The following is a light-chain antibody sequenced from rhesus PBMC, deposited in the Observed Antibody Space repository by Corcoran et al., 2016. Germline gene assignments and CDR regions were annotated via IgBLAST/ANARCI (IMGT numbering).Light chain of an antibody. J-gene: IGKJ4*01. Sequence: DIQMTQSPSSLSASVGDRVTITCRASQGITNDLAWYQQKPGETPKPLISEASSLQSGIPSQFSGSGSGTDVTLTISSLQSEDFATYYCQHYYSTPLTFGGGTKVEIK. CDR1: QGITND. V-gene: IGKV1-25*01. CDR2: EAS. CDR3: QHYYSTPLT.